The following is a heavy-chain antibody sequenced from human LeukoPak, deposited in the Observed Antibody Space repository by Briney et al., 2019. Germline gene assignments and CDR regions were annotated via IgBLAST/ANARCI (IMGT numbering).Heavy chain of an antibody. CDR2: ISIGGDTT. D-gene: IGHD2-2*01. V-gene: IGHV3-23*01. CDR3: AKEVRPIDC. Sequence: PGGSLRLSCAASGFTFSSHGMCWVRQAPGRGLEWVSSISIGGDTTYSDSVKGGVTISRDNSKNKLYLQLDSLRAEDTAIYYCAKEVRPIDCWGQGTLVTVSS. J-gene: IGHJ4*02. CDR1: GFTFSSHG.